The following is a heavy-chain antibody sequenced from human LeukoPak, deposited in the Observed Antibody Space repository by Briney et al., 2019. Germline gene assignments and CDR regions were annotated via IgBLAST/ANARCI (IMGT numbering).Heavy chain of an antibody. CDR2: ISSSSSYI. J-gene: IGHJ4*02. Sequence: GGSLRLSCAASGFTFSSYSMNWVRQAPGKGLEWVSSISSSSSYIYYADSVKGRFTISRDNAKNSLYLQMNSLRAEDTAVHYCARDREQWLVLFDYWGQGTLVTVSS. CDR1: GFTFSSYS. V-gene: IGHV3-21*01. D-gene: IGHD6-19*01. CDR3: ARDREQWLVLFDY.